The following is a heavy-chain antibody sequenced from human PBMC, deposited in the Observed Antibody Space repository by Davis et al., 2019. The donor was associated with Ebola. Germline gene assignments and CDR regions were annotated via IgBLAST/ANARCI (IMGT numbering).Heavy chain of an antibody. Sequence: GGSLRLSCAASGFTFSSYAMSWVRQAPGKGLEWVSAISGSGGSTYYADSVKGRFTISRDNSKNTLYLQMNSLRAEDTAVYYCAKNEGAIVVVVAATPPFGMDVWGQGTTATVSS. CDR2: ISGSGGST. V-gene: IGHV3-23*01. CDR3: AKNEGAIVVVVAATPPFGMDV. CDR1: GFTFSSYA. J-gene: IGHJ6*02. D-gene: IGHD2-15*01.